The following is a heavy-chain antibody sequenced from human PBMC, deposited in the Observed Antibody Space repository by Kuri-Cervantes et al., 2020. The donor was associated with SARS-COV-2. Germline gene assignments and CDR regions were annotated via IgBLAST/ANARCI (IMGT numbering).Heavy chain of an antibody. J-gene: IGHJ4*02. Sequence: GGSLRLSCAASGFTFSNAWMSWVRQAPGKGLEWVAVISYDGSNKYYADSVKGRFTISRDNSKNTLYLQMNSLRAEDTAVYYCARDPHNYWGQGTLVTVSS. V-gene: IGHV3-30-3*01. CDR1: GFTFSNAW. CDR3: ARDPHNY. CDR2: ISYDGSNK. D-gene: IGHD5-24*01.